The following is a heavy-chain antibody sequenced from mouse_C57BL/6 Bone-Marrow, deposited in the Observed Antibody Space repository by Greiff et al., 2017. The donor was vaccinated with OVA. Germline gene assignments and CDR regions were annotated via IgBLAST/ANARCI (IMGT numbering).Heavy chain of an antibody. CDR2: IDPDNGGT. Sequence: VQLQQPGAELVKPGASVKLSCKASGYTFTSYWMHWVKQRPGRGLEWIGRIDPDNGGTKYNEKFKGKATLTVDKPSSTAYVQLGSLTSEDSAVYYGGVMAYWGQGTLVTVSA. V-gene: IGHV1-72*01. J-gene: IGHJ3*01. CDR1: GYTFTSYW. CDR3: GVMAY. D-gene: IGHD2-3*01.